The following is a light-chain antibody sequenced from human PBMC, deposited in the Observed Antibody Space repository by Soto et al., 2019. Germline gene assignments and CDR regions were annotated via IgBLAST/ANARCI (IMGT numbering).Light chain of an antibody. V-gene: IGLV2-18*01. CDR2: EVS. Sequence: QSALTQPPSVSGSPGQSVTISCTGTSTDFVSYNRVSWYQQPPGTAPKLMIYEVSKRPSGVPDRFSGSKSGNTASLIISGLQAADEADYYCSLYTSENAYVFGTGTKV. CDR1: STDFVSYNR. CDR3: SLYTSENAYV. J-gene: IGLJ1*01.